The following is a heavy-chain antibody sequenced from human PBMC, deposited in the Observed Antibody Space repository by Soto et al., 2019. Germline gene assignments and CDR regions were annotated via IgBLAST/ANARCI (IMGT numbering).Heavy chain of an antibody. CDR1: GGSFSGHS. V-gene: IGHV4-34*01. CDR3: SNRDHATTGYYRLDP. J-gene: IGHJ5*01. Sequence: LETLSLTCAVYGGSFSGHSWTWIRQSPGKGLEWIGDINHSGRVNYSPSLKSRVTISLDTSKNQFSLTLSAVTAADTAMYYCSNRDHATTGYYRLDPWGQGTLVTVSS. D-gene: IGHD3-3*01. CDR2: INHSGRV.